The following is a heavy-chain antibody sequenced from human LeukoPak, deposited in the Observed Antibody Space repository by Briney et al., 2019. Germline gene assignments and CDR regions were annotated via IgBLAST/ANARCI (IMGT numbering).Heavy chain of an antibody. CDR1: GFTFSNYS. Sequence: GGSPRLSCAASGFTFSNYSMNWVRQAPGKGLEWVSSISSSSSYIYYADSVKGRFTISRVNAKNSLYLQMNSLRAEDTAVYYCARDPALLWFGEEYYYGMDVWGQGTTVTVSS. V-gene: IGHV3-21*01. J-gene: IGHJ6*02. CDR2: ISSSSSYI. D-gene: IGHD3-10*01. CDR3: ARDPALLWFGEEYYYGMDV.